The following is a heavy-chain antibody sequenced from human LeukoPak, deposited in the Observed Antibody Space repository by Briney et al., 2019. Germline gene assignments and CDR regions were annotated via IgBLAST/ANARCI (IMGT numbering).Heavy chain of an antibody. Sequence: PGGSLRLSCAASGFTFSTYEMNWVRQVPGKGLEWVSYISTSGTTISYADSVKGRFTISRDNAKKSLYLQMNSLRAEDTAVYYCARLSYGLDYWGQGTLVTVSS. J-gene: IGHJ4*02. CDR1: GFTFSTYE. D-gene: IGHD5-18*01. CDR3: ARLSYGLDY. CDR2: ISTSGTTI. V-gene: IGHV3-48*03.